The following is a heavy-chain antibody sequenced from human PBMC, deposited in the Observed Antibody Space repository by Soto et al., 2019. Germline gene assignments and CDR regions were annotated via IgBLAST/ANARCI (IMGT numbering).Heavy chain of an antibody. CDR3: AKDDSSGGSLRYYGVDV. CDR1: GFSFSGYG. D-gene: IGHD6-25*01. V-gene: IGHV3-30*18. J-gene: IGHJ6*02. CDR2: ISYDGSDK. Sequence: QVQLVESGGGVVQPGRSLRLSCAASGFSFSGYGMHWVRLAPGKGLEWVSLISYDGSDKYYAASVRGRFTISRDNSKNTVYLQMNSLRAEDTAVYYCAKDDSSGGSLRYYGVDVWGQGTTVAVSS.